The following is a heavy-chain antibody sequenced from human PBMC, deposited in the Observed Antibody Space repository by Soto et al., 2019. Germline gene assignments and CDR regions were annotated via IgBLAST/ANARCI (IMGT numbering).Heavy chain of an antibody. D-gene: IGHD1-26*01. V-gene: IGHV4-59*11. J-gene: IGHJ6*02. Sequence: SETLSLTCTGSGGSISSHYWSWVRQAPGKGLEWIGHIYYRGSTSYNPSLRSRSTISVDTSNNQFSLKLNSVTTADTAVYYCARDGREASGMDVWGQGTKVTVSS. CDR2: IYYRGST. CDR1: GGSISSHY. CDR3: ARDGREASGMDV.